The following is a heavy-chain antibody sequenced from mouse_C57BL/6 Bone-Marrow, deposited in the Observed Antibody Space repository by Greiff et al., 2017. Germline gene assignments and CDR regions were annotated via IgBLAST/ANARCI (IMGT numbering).Heavy chain of an antibody. CDR2: IHPNSGST. Sequence: QVQLQQPGAELVKPGASVKLSCKASGYNFTSYWMHWVKQRPGQGLEWIGMIHPNSGSTNYNEKFKSKATLTVDKSSSTAYMQLSSLTSEDSAVYYCARFIPSMDYWGQGTLVTVSS. CDR3: ARFIPSMDY. J-gene: IGHJ4*01. D-gene: IGHD1-1*01. V-gene: IGHV1-64*01. CDR1: GYNFTSYW.